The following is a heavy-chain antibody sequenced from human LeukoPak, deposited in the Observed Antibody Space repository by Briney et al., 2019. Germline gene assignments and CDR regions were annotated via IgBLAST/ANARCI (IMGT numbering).Heavy chain of an antibody. CDR3: ARAEATLLLDY. CDR2: ISAHNGKT. D-gene: IGHD5-12*01. CDR1: GYTFTDYG. V-gene: IGHV1-18*01. Sequence: GATVKVSCKASGYTFTDYGIIWVRQAPGQGLQWMGWISAHNGKTNYARKLQGRVTMTTDTSTSTVYMELRGLRSDDTAVYYCARAEATLLLDYWGQGTLVTVSS. J-gene: IGHJ4*02.